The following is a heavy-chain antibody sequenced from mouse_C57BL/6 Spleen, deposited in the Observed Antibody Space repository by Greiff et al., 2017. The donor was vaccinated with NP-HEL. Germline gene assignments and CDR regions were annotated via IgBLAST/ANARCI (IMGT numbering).Heavy chain of an antibody. Sequence: EVKLQESGPGLVKPSQSLSLTCSVTGYSITSGYYWNWIRQFPGNKLEWMGYISYDGSNNYNPSLKNRISITRDTSKNQFFLKLNSVTTEDTATYYCARDPGLDYWGQGTTLTVSS. J-gene: IGHJ2*01. V-gene: IGHV3-6*01. CDR2: ISYDGSN. CDR3: ARDPGLDY. CDR1: GYSITSGYY.